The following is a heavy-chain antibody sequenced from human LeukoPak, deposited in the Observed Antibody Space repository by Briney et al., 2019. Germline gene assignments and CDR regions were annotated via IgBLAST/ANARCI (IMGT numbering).Heavy chain of an antibody. Sequence: PGGSLRLSCAASGFTFSSYAMSWVRQAPGKGLEWVSGISGSGGSIYYADSVKGRLTISRDNSNNTLYLQMNSLRAEDTAVYYCAKCSGGTCYSSLDYWGQGTLVTVSS. D-gene: IGHD2-15*01. CDR3: AKCSGGTCYSSLDY. J-gene: IGHJ4*02. CDR2: ISGSGGSI. V-gene: IGHV3-23*01. CDR1: GFTFSSYA.